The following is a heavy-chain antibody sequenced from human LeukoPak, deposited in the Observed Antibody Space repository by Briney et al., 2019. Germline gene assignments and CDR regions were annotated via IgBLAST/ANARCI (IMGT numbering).Heavy chain of an antibody. V-gene: IGHV3-7*01. CDR3: AREPHDFWSGNYMDV. Sequence: GGSLRLSCAASGFSFSSYWMSWVRQAPGKGLEWVANIKQDGSEKYYVDSVKGRFTISRDNAKSSLYLQMNSLRAEDTAVYYCAREPHDFWSGNYMDVRGKGTTVTVSS. CDR2: IKQDGSEK. J-gene: IGHJ6*03. CDR1: GFSFSSYW. D-gene: IGHD3-3*01.